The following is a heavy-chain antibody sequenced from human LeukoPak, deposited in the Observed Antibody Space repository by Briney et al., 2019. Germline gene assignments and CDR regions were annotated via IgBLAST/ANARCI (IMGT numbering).Heavy chain of an antibody. CDR2: IYYRGST. CDR1: GASISSYY. D-gene: IGHD6-13*01. V-gene: IGHV4-59*01. CDR3: ASGPYPAAGTDHQFDY. Sequence: LETLSLTCTVSGASISSYYWSWIRQPPGKGLEWIGYIYYRGSTHYNPSLKSRVTVSVDTSKNQFSLRLSSVTAADTAVYYCASGPYPAAGTDHQFDYWGQGTQVTVSS. J-gene: IGHJ4*02.